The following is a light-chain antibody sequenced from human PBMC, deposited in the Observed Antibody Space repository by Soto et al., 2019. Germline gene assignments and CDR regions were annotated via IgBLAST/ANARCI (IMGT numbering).Light chain of an antibody. CDR1: SSNIGSGF. J-gene: IGLJ1*01. V-gene: IGLV1-47*02. Sequence: QSVLTQPPSASGTPGQRVTISCSGTSSNIGSGFVYWYQHLPGTAPKLLIATNNERPSGVPDRFSGSKSGASASLAISGLRSEDEADYYCAAWDDSLSCHVFGSGTKATVL. CDR3: AAWDDSLSCHV. CDR2: TNN.